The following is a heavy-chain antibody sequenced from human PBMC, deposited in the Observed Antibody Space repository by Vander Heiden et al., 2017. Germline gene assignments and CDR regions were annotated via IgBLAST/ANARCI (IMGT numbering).Heavy chain of an antibody. CDR3: TRGPGDYLRGFDY. J-gene: IGHJ4*02. CDR2: IRSKAYGGTT. V-gene: IGHV3-49*03. Sequence: DVQLVESGGGLVRPGRSLRLSCTASGFTFGDYAMSGFRQAPGKGLEWVGFIRSKAYGGTTEYAASVKGRFTISRDDSKSIAYLQMNSLKTEDTAVYYCTRGPGDYLRGFDYWGQGTLVTVSS. D-gene: IGHD4-17*01. CDR1: GFTFGDYA.